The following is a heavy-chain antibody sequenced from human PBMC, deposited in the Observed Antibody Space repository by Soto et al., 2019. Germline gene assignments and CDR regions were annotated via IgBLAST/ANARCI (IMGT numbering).Heavy chain of an antibody. CDR1: GFTFSSYA. CDR2: ISFDEDNK. J-gene: IGHJ5*02. CDR3: ARVADSGWTGGWIAP. Sequence: QVQLVESGRGVVQPGRSLRLSCAASGFTFSSYAMHWVRQAPGKGLEWVAVISFDEDNKYYADSVKGRFTISRDNSKNTVFLQMKSLRTEDTAIYYSARVADSGWTGGWIAPWGQGTQVTVSS. D-gene: IGHD6-19*01. V-gene: IGHV3-30-3*01.